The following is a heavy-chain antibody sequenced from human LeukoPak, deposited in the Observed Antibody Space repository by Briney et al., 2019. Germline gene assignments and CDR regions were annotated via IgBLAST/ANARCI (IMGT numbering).Heavy chain of an antibody. V-gene: IGHV1-2*02. J-gene: IGHJ4*02. CDR3: ARVYYGSGRPTLDY. CDR2: INPNSGGT. CDR1: GYTFTGYY. D-gene: IGHD3-10*01. Sequence: ASVKVSCKASGYTFTGYYMHWVRQAPGQGLEWMGWINPNSGGTNYAQKFQGRVTMTRDTSISTAYMELSRLRSDDAAVYYCARVYYGSGRPTLDYWGQGTLVTVSS.